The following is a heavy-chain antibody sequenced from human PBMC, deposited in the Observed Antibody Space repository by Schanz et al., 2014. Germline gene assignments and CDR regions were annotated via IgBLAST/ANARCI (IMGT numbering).Heavy chain of an antibody. D-gene: IGHD4-4*01. CDR1: GLTLSDYW. V-gene: IGHV3-74*01. Sequence: EVQLVESGGGLVQPGGSLRLSCAASGLTLSDYWMHWVRQAPGKGPEWISHIRADGRMTNYAASVEGRFTISRDVAKNTLYLQMFSLRAEDMGVHYCAGGKTTGLAYWGQGTQVAVSS. CDR2: IRADGRMT. CDR3: AGGKTTGLAY. J-gene: IGHJ4*02.